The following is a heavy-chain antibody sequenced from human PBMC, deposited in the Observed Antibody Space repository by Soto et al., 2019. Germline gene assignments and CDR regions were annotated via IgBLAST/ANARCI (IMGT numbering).Heavy chain of an antibody. CDR1: GGSISSYY. J-gene: IGHJ4*02. D-gene: IGHD4-4*01. V-gene: IGHV4-59*01. CDR3: ARVATVTTQIDY. Sequence: QVQLQESGPGLVKPSETLSLTCTVSGGSISSYYWSWIRQPPGKGLEWIGYIYYSGSTNYNPSLKRRVTISVDTSKNQFSLKLSSVTAADTAVYYCARVATVTTQIDYWGQGTLVTVSS. CDR2: IYYSGST.